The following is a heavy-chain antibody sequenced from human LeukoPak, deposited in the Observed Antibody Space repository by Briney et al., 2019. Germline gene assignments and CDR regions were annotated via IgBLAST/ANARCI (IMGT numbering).Heavy chain of an antibody. Sequence: PSETLSLTCTVSGGSISSGGYYWSWIRQPPGKGLEWIGYIYHSGSTYYNPSLKSRVTISVDRSKNQFSLKLSSVTAADTAVYYCARPGNSSGWYGAFDIWGQGTMVTVSS. CDR3: ARPGNSSGWYGAFDI. CDR2: IYHSGST. D-gene: IGHD6-19*01. J-gene: IGHJ3*02. V-gene: IGHV4-30-2*01. CDR1: GGSISSGGYY.